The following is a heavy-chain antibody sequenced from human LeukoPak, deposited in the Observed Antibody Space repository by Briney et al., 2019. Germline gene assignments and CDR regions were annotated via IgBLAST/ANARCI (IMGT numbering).Heavy chain of an antibody. D-gene: IGHD3-3*01. CDR3: ARAGYDFWSGYYAANWFDP. Sequence: PGGSLRLSCAASGFTFSDYYMSWIRQAPGKGLEWVSYIRSSGDTIYYADSVKGRFTISRDNTKNSLYLQMNSLRAEDTAVYYRARAGYDFWSGYYAANWFDPWGQGTLVTVSS. CDR1: GFTFSDYY. J-gene: IGHJ5*02. CDR2: IRSSGDTI. V-gene: IGHV3-11*01.